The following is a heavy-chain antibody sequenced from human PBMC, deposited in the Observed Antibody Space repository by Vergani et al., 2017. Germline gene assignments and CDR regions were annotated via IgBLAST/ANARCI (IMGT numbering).Heavy chain of an antibody. J-gene: IGHJ6*02. V-gene: IGHV1-24*01. CDR1: GYTFTSYV. CDR3: ATPRLRFSYYYYYGMDV. CDR2: FDPEDGET. Sequence: QVQLVQSGSELKKPGASVKVSCKASGYTFTSYVMNWVRQAPGKGLEWMGGFDPEDGETIYAQKFQGRVTMTEDTSTDTAYMELSSLRSEDTAVYYCATPRLRFSYYYYYGMDVWGQGP. D-gene: IGHD5-12*01.